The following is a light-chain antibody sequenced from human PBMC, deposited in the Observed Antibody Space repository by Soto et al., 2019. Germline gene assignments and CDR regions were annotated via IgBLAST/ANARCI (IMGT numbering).Light chain of an antibody. CDR2: LNSDGSH. Sequence: QPVLTQSPSASASLGASVKLTCTLSSGHSSYAFAWHQQQPEKGPRYLMKLNSDGSHSKGDGIPDRFSGSSSGAERYLTISSLQSEDEADYYCQTWGTGINVVFGGGTKVTVL. CDR1: SGHSSYA. V-gene: IGLV4-69*01. J-gene: IGLJ2*01. CDR3: QTWGTGINVV.